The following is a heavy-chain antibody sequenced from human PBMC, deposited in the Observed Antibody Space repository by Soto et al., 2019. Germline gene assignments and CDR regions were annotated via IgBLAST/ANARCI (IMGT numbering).Heavy chain of an antibody. CDR2: IQSGGPT. CDR3: ARDDVLCDGGRCYGVLLDV. V-gene: IGHV3-66*01. D-gene: IGHD2-15*01. J-gene: IGHJ6*04. Sequence: GGSLRLSCAASGFTVSSKYMSWVRQAPGKGLEWVSLIQSGGPTYYADSVKGRFTISRDTSENTVHLQMDSLRAEDTAVYYCARDDVLCDGGRCYGVLLDVWRNGTTVIVAS. CDR1: GFTVSSKY.